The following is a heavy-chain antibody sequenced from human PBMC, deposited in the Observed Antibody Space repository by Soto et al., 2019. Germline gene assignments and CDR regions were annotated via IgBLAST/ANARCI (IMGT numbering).Heavy chain of an antibody. CDR2: IWYDGSNI. J-gene: IGHJ4*02. CDR3: ARDLVGATI. CDR1: GFTFSNYG. V-gene: IGHV3-33*01. Sequence: PGGSLRLSCAASGFTFSNYGMHWVRQAPGKGLEWVAVIWYDGSNIYYADSVKGRFTISRDNAKNSLYLQMNSLRAEDTAVYYCARDLVGATIWGQGTLVTVSS. D-gene: IGHD1-26*01.